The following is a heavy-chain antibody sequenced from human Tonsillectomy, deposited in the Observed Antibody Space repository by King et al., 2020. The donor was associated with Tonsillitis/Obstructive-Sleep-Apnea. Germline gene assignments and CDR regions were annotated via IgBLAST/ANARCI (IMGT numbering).Heavy chain of an antibody. CDR3: ARDGFNAFDI. CDR2: IWYDRSNK. Sequence: VQLVESGGGVVQPGRSLRLSCAASGFTFSSYGMHWVRQAPGKGLEWVAVIWYDRSNKYYADSVKGRFTISRDDSKNTLYVQMNSLRAEDTAVYYCARDGFNAFDIWGQGTMVTVSS. V-gene: IGHV3-33*01. J-gene: IGHJ3*02. CDR1: GFTFSSYG.